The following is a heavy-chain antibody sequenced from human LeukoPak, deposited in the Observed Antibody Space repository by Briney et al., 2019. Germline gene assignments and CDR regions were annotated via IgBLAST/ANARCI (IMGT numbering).Heavy chain of an antibody. V-gene: IGHV3-9*01. CDR1: GFTFDDYA. Sequence: GGSLRLSCAASGFTFDDYAMHWVRQAPGKGLEWVSGISWNSGSIGYADSVKGRFTISRDNAKNSLYLQMNSLRAEDTALYYCAKAHRLDDYRHGMDVWGQGTTVTVSS. CDR2: ISWNSGSI. CDR3: AKAHRLDDYRHGMDV. J-gene: IGHJ6*02. D-gene: IGHD4-11*01.